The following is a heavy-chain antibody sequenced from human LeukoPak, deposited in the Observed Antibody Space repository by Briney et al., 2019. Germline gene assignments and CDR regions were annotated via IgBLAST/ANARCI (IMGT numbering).Heavy chain of an antibody. CDR1: GYTFTSYY. CDR3: ARGDEWGVVVVAARSSDAFDI. V-gene: IGHV1-46*01. CDR2: INPSGGST. Sequence: GASVKVSCKASGYTFTSYYMHWVRQAPGQGLEWMGIINPSGGSTSYAQKFQGRVTMTRDTSTSTVYMELSSLRSEDTAVYYCARGDEWGVVVVAARSSDAFDIWGQGTMVTVSS. J-gene: IGHJ3*02. D-gene: IGHD2-15*01.